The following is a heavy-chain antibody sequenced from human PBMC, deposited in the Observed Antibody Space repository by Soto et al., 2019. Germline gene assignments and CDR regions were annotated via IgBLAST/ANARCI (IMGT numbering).Heavy chain of an antibody. J-gene: IGHJ6*03. CDR3: AKDFINRQPSYYMDV. V-gene: IGHV3-23*01. D-gene: IGHD1-1*01. CDR1: GFTFSSYA. CDR2: ISGSGGST. Sequence: GGSLRLSCAASGFTFSSYAMSWVRQAPGKGLEWVSAISGSGGSTYYADSVKGRFTISRDNSKNTLYLQMNSLRAEETAVYYCAKDFINRQPSYYMDVWGKGTTVTVSS.